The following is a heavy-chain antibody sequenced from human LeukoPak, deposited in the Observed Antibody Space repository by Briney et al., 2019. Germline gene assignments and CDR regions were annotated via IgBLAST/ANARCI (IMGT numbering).Heavy chain of an antibody. CDR1: GGSLSSYY. J-gene: IGHJ4*02. CDR2: IYYSGST. Sequence: SETLSLTCTVSGGSLSSYYWSWIRQPPGKGLEWIGYIYYSGSTNYNPSLKSRVTISVDTSKNQFSLKLSSVTAADTAVYYCAREAATLDYWGQGTLVTVSS. CDR3: AREAATLDY. V-gene: IGHV4-59*01. D-gene: IGHD6-13*01.